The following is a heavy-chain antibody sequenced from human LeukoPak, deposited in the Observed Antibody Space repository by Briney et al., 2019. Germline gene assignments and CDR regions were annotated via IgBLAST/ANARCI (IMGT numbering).Heavy chain of an antibody. CDR2: IKQDGSDK. J-gene: IGHJ4*01. CDR1: GFTFTKYW. V-gene: IGHV3-7*01. Sequence: GDSLRLSCAASGFTFTKYWMTWVRQAPGKGLEWVGNIKQDGSDKNYLDSVKGRFTISRDNTKNSVYLQMSSLRAEDTAVYYCAREVWGPEYWGQGTLVTVSP. CDR3: AREVWGPEY. D-gene: IGHD1-14*01.